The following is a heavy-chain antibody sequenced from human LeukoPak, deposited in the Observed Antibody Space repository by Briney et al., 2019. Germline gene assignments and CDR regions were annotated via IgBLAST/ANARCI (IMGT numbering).Heavy chain of an antibody. CDR3: ARVTWGSSQVWFDP. CDR1: GGSISSYY. V-gene: IGHV4-4*09. CDR2: IYTSGST. Sequence: SETLSLTCTVSGGSISSYYWSWIRQPPGKGLEWIGYIYTSGSTNYNPSLKSRVTISVDTSKNQFSLKLSSVTAADTAVYYCARVTWGSSQVWFDPWGQGTLVTVSS. J-gene: IGHJ5*02. D-gene: IGHD6-13*01.